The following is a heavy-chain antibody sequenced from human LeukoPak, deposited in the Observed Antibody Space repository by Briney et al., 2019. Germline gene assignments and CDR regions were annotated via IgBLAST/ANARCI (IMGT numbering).Heavy chain of an antibody. J-gene: IGHJ4*02. CDR1: GGSFSSYY. Sequence: SETLSLTCAVYGGSFSSYYWGWIRQPPGKGLEWIGSIYYSGSTYYNPSLKSRVTISVDTSKNQFSLKLSSVTAADTAVYYCARIVGAKVDYWGQGTLVTVSS. V-gene: IGHV4-39*07. CDR2: IYYSGST. D-gene: IGHD1-26*01. CDR3: ARIVGAKVDY.